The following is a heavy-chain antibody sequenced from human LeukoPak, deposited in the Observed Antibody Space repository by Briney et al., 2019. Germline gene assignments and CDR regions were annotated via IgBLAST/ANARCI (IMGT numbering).Heavy chain of an antibody. V-gene: IGHV1-2*02. D-gene: IGHD4-11*01. J-gene: IGHJ6*03. CDR2: INPNSGGT. CDR1: GYTFTGYY. CDR3: ARAGDYSNYAYYYYYYMDV. Sequence: ASVKVSCKASGYTFTGYYMHWVRQAPGQGLEWMGWINPNSGGTNYAQKFQGRVTMTRDTSISTAYMELSRLRSDDTAVYYCARAGDYSNYAYYYYYYMDVWGIGTTVTVSS.